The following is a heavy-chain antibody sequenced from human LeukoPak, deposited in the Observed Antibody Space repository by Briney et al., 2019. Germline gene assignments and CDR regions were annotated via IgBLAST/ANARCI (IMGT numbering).Heavy chain of an antibody. CDR3: ARRGGRNFDY. D-gene: IGHD2-15*01. CDR1: GGSISSYY. CDR2: IYISGST. J-gene: IGHJ4*02. Sequence: SETLSLTCTVSGGSISSYYWSWIRQPPGKGLEWIGYIYISGSTNYNPSLKSRVTISVDTSKNQFSLKLSSVTAADTAVYYCARRGGRNFDYWGQGTLVTVSS. V-gene: IGHV4-4*09.